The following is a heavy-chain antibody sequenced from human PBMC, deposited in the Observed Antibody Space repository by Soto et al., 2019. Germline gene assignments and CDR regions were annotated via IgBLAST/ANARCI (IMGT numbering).Heavy chain of an antibody. CDR3: ARDTGYDHDAFDI. Sequence: ASVKVSCKASGYSFITSYYMHWVRQAPGQGLEWMGIINPTGSMTKYSQRFQGRLTMTRDTSTSTDYMELTTLTSEDTSVYFCARDTGYDHDAFDIWGQGTMVTVSS. CDR2: INPTGSMT. V-gene: IGHV1-46*01. D-gene: IGHD5-12*01. CDR1: GYSFITSYY. J-gene: IGHJ3*02.